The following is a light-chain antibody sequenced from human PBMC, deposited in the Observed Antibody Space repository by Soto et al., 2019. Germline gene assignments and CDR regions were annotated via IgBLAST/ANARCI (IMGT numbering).Light chain of an antibody. J-gene: IGKJ1*01. CDR2: GAS. V-gene: IGKV1-16*01. Sequence: IQLTQSPSSLSASVGDRVTISCRASQGIANFLAWYQQKPGKAPKLLIYGASTLQSGVPSRFSGSGSGTDFTLTISSLQHEDFATYYCQQYNYCFGQGTKVEIK. CDR3: QQYNYC. CDR1: QGIANF.